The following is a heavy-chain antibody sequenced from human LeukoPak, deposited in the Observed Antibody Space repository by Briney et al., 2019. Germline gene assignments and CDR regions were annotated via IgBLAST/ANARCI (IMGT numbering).Heavy chain of an antibody. D-gene: IGHD5-24*01. Sequence: GGSLRLSCAASGFTFSSYGMHWVRQAPGKGLEWVAVISYDGSNKYYADSVKGRFTISRDNSKNTLYLQMNSLRAEDTAVYYCAKIEMATSSNFDYWGQGTLVTVSS. CDR1: GFTFSSYG. CDR3: AKIEMATSSNFDY. V-gene: IGHV3-30*18. J-gene: IGHJ4*02. CDR2: ISYDGSNK.